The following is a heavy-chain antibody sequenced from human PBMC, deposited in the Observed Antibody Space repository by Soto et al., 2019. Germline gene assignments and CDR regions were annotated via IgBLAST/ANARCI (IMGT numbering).Heavy chain of an antibody. CDR2: ISAYNGNT. Sequence: ASVKVSCKASGFTFTQYGINWVRQAPGQGLEWMGWISAYNGNTNYAQKLQGRVTMTTDTSTSTAYMDLRSLISDDTAVYYCARGAREYYYYYGMDVWGQGTTVTV. V-gene: IGHV1-18*01. CDR1: GFTFTQYG. J-gene: IGHJ6*02. CDR3: ARGAREYYYYYGMDV.